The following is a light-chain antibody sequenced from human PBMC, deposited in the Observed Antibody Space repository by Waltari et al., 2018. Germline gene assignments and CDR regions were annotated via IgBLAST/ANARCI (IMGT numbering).Light chain of an antibody. CDR3: QEYYSTPLT. CDR2: WAS. Sequence: DIVMTQSPDSLAVSLGERATIPCQSSQSVLYSSNNKNYLAWYQQKPGQPPKLLISWASTRESGVPDRFSGSGSGTDFTLTISSLQAEDVAVYYCQEYYSTPLTFGQGTKLEIK. J-gene: IGKJ2*01. V-gene: IGKV4-1*01. CDR1: QSVLYSSNNKNY.